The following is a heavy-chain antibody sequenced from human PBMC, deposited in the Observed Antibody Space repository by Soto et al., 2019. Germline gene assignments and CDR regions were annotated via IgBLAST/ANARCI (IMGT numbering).Heavy chain of an antibody. D-gene: IGHD3-10*01. V-gene: IGHV1-69*06. Sequence: QVQLVQSGAEVKKPGSSVKVSCKASGGTFSSYAISWVRQAPGQGLEWMGGIIPIFGTANYAQKFQGRVTITADKSTSTAYMELSSLRSEDTAVYYWARDEEDNPGYYGSGRWFDPWGQGTLVTVSS. J-gene: IGHJ5*02. CDR1: GGTFSSYA. CDR3: ARDEEDNPGYYGSGRWFDP. CDR2: IIPIFGTA.